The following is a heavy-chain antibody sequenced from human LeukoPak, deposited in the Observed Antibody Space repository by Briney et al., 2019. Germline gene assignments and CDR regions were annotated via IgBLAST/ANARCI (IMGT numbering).Heavy chain of an antibody. D-gene: IGHD6-19*01. Sequence: GGSLRLSCAASGFTFSSYGMHWVRQAPGKGLEWVAFIRYDGSNKYYADSVKGRFTISRDNSKNTLYLQMNSLRAEDTAVYYCAKDPGYSSGWYDDYWGQGTLVTVSS. V-gene: IGHV3-30*02. J-gene: IGHJ4*02. CDR2: IRYDGSNK. CDR1: GFTFSSYG. CDR3: AKDPGYSSGWYDDY.